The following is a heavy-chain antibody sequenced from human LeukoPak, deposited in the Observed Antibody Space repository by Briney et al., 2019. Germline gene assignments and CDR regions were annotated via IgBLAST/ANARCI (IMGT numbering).Heavy chain of an antibody. V-gene: IGHV5-51*01. J-gene: IGHJ3*02. CDR3: ARRVAAAASDAFDM. Sequence: RGESLKISCKGSGYMFTSYWIGWVRRMPGKGLEWMGIIYPGDSDTRYSPSFQGQVTISADKSITTAYLQWSSLKASDTAMYYCARRVAAAASDAFDMWGQGTMVTVSS. CDR2: IYPGDSDT. CDR1: GYMFTSYW. D-gene: IGHD6-13*01.